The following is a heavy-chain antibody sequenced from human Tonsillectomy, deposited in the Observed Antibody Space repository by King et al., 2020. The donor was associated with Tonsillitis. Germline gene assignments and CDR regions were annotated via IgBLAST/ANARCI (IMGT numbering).Heavy chain of an antibody. D-gene: IGHD2-21*02. Sequence: TLTESGPALVKPTQTLTLTCTFSGFSLNTIGMRVNWIRQPPGKALEWLARIDWDDDKFYSTSLKTRPTISKDTSKNQVVLTITNMDPVDTATYYCARMRDSSSAFDIWGQGTMVTVSS. CDR2: IDWDDDK. J-gene: IGHJ3*02. CDR1: GFSLNTIGMR. CDR3: ARMRDSSSAFDI. V-gene: IGHV2-70*04.